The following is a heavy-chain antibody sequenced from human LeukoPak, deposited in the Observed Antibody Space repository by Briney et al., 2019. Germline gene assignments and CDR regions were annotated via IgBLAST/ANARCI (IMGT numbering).Heavy chain of an antibody. CDR2: INAGNGNT. D-gene: IGHD2-15*01. CDR1: GYTFTSYA. J-gene: IGHJ4*02. CDR3: ARVTLQRYCSGGSCYSFDY. V-gene: IGHV1-3*01. Sequence: GASVKVSCKASGYTFTSYAMHWVRQAPGQRLEWMGWINAGNGNTKYSQKFQGRVTITRDTSASTAYMELSSLRSEDTAVYYCARVTLQRYCSGGSCYSFDYWGQGTLVTVSS.